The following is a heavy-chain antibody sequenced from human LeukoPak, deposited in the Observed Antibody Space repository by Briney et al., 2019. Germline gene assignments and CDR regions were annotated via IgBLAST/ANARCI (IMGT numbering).Heavy chain of an antibody. J-gene: IGHJ5*02. CDR2: IYPGDSDT. Sequence: GESLKISFQGSGYLFSKSWIGWVRHVPGKGLEWMGIIYPGDSDTRYNPSFQGQVTISADKSITTAYLQWSSLKASDTAMYYCARRDTNTWFDTWGQGTLVTVSS. V-gene: IGHV5-51*01. CDR3: ARRDTNTWFDT. CDR1: GYLFSKSW.